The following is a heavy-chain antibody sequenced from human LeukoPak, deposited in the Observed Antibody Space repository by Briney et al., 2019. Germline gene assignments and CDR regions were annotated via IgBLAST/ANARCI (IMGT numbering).Heavy chain of an antibody. CDR2: ITGSGGSN. V-gene: IGHV3-23*01. D-gene: IGHD6-13*01. CDR1: GFTFTSYS. J-gene: IGHJ4*02. CDR3: AKDRYSSPRGSFDC. Sequence: GGSLRLSCAASGFTFTSYSMSWVRQAPGKGLEWVSGITGSGGSNFYADSVKGRFTISRDNSKNTLYLEMNSLGAEDTAVYYCAKDRYSSPRGSFDCWGQGTLVTVSS.